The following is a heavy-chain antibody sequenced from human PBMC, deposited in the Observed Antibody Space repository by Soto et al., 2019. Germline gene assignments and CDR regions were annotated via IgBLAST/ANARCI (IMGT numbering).Heavy chain of an antibody. D-gene: IGHD2-2*01. CDR2: ISYDGSKK. Sequence: GGSLRLSCAASGFTFSSYAMYWVRQAPGKGLEWVAVISYDGSKKYYADSVKGRFTISRDNSKNTVYLQMNSLRAEDTAAYYCARGPSSLTRFDYWGQGTLVTVSS. CDR1: GFTFSSYA. CDR3: ARGPSSLTRFDY. V-gene: IGHV3-30-3*01. J-gene: IGHJ4*02.